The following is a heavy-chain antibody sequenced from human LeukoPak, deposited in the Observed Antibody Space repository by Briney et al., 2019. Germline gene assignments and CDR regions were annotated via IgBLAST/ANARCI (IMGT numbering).Heavy chain of an antibody. J-gene: IGHJ4*02. CDR3: ARGAAVIHVDF. CDR2: ISWNSGSI. Sequence: GGSLRLSCAASGFTFDDYAMHWVRQAPGKGLEWVSGISWNSGSIGYADSVKGRFTISRDNAKNSLYLQMNSLRAEDTAVYYCARGAAVIHVDFWGQGTLVTVSS. CDR1: GFTFDDYA. V-gene: IGHV3-9*01. D-gene: IGHD2-21*01.